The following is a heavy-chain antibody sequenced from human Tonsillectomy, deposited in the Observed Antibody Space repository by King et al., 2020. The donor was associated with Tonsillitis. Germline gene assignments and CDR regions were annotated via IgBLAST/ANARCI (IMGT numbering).Heavy chain of an antibody. CDR1: GFTFSSYG. Sequence: VKLVESGGGVVQPGRSLRLSCAASGFTFSSYGFHWVRQAPGKGLEWVAVIWYDGSSEHYADSVKGRFTISTDNSKNTLFLQMNSLRAEDTAVYYCARDHGYHDSSGYSTYYYMDVWGKGTTVTVSS. D-gene: IGHD3-22*01. J-gene: IGHJ6*03. CDR2: IWYDGSSE. V-gene: IGHV3-33*01. CDR3: ARDHGYHDSSGYSTYYYMDV.